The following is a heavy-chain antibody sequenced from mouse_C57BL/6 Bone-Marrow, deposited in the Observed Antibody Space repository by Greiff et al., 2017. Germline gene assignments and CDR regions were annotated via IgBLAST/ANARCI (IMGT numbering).Heavy chain of an antibody. D-gene: IGHD1-1*01. V-gene: IGHV1-80*01. J-gene: IGHJ3*01. CDR1: GYAFSSYW. Sequence: QVQLQQSGAELVKPGASVKISCKASGYAFSSYWMNWVKQRPGKGLEWLGQIYPGDGDTNYNGKFKGKATLTADKSSSTAYMQLSGLTSEDSAVYFCARCYCGSRSAWFAYWGQGTLVTVSA. CDR3: ARCYCGSRSAWFAY. CDR2: IYPGDGDT.